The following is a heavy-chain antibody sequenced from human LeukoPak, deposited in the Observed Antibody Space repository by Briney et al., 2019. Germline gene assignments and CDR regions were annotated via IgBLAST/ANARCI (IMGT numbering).Heavy chain of an antibody. Sequence: GGSLRLSCAVSGFTINNQAMHWVRQVPGKGLEWVAVISYDGSKKYYGDSVRGRFTISRDNSKNTVDVQMNSLRPDDMAVYYCTTGPQSGHYGPLSPAIFDYWGQGTLVTVSS. D-gene: IGHD3-10*01. V-gene: IGHV3-30*03. J-gene: IGHJ4*02. CDR3: TTGPQSGHYGPLSPAIFDY. CDR2: ISYDGSKK. CDR1: GFTINNQA.